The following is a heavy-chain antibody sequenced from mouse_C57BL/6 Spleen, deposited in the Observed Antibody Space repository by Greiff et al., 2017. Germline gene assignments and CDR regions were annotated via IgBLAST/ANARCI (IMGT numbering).Heavy chain of an antibody. J-gene: IGHJ3*01. CDR1: GYTFTSYW. V-gene: IGHV1-61*01. CDR3: ARDKYYYGSIPAWFAY. D-gene: IGHD1-1*01. Sequence: QVQLQQPGAELVRPGSSVKLSCKASGYTFTSYWMDWVKPRPGQGLEWIGNIYPSASETHYNQKFKDKATLTVDKATSTAYMQLSSLTSEDSAVYYYARDKYYYGSIPAWFAYWGQGTLVTVSA. CDR2: IYPSASET.